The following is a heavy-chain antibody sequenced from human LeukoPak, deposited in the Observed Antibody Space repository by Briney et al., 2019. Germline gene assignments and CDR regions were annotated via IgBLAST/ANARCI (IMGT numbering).Heavy chain of an antibody. CDR2: IKCDGSEK. V-gene: IGHV3-52*01. CDR3: ARDLAGPPQEAFDI. Sequence: GGSLRLSCAASGFTFSSSWMHWVCQAPEKGLEWVADIKCDGSEKYYVDSVKGRLTISRDNAKNSLYLQMNSLRAEDTAVYYCARDLAGPPQEAFDIWGQGTMVTVSS. CDR1: GFTFSSSW. J-gene: IGHJ3*02.